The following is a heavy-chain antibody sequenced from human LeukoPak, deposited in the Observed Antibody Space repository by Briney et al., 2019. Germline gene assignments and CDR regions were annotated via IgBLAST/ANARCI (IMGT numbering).Heavy chain of an antibody. Sequence: GESLKISCSSSGYSFTSYWIGWVRQMPGEGLEWMGIIYPGDSDTRYSPSFQGQVTISVDKSISTAYLQWSSLKASDTAMYYCARRGDAPYYGDYWYYFDYWGQGTLVTVSS. CDR1: GYSFTSYW. V-gene: IGHV5-51*01. J-gene: IGHJ4*02. CDR2: IYPGDSDT. CDR3: ARRGDAPYYGDYWYYFDY. D-gene: IGHD4-17*01.